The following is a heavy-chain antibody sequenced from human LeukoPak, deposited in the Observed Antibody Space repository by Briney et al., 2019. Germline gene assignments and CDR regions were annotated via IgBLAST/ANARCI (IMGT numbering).Heavy chain of an antibody. V-gene: IGHV4-39*07. CDR2: IYYSGST. Sequence: KASETLSLTCTVSGGSISSGSYYWGWIRQPPGKGLEWIGSIYYSGSTYYNPSLKSRVTISVDTSKNQFSLKLSSVTAADTAVYYCARGTDIVVVTAIPATFDYWGQGTLVTVSS. J-gene: IGHJ4*02. CDR3: ARGTDIVVVTAIPATFDY. CDR1: GGSISSGSYY. D-gene: IGHD2-21*02.